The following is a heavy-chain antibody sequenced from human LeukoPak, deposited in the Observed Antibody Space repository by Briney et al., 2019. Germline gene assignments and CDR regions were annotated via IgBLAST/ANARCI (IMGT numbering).Heavy chain of an antibody. J-gene: IGHJ4*02. CDR3: ARDISAGYSSGWYDY. D-gene: IGHD6-19*01. V-gene: IGHV1-18*01. CDR2: ISAYNGNT. Sequence: ASVKVSCKASGGTFSSYAISWVRQAPGQGLEWMGWISAYNGNTNYAQKLQGRVTMTTDTSTSTAYMELRSLRSDDTAVYYCARDISAGYSSGWYDYWGQGTLVTVSS. CDR1: GGTFSSYA.